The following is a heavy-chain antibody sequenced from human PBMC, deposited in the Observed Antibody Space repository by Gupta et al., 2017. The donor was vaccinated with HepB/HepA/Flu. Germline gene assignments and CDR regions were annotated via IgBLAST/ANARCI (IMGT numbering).Heavy chain of an antibody. D-gene: IGHD4-23*01. V-gene: IGHV3-23*01. CDR2: ISGRGST. J-gene: IGHJ4*02. CDR3: AKSVVTLNRAHFDY. CDR1: GFTFSSYA. Sequence: EVQLLESGGGLVQPGGSLRLSCASSGFTFSSYAISWVRQAPGKGLEWVSTISGRGSTSYADSVKGRFTISRDNSKNTMSLQMNSLRAEDTAVYYCAKSVVTLNRAHFDYWGQGTLVTVSS.